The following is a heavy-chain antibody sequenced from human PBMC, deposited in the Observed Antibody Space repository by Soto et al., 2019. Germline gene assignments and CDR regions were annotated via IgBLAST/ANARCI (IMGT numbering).Heavy chain of an antibody. CDR1: GYTFTGYY. V-gene: IGHV1-2*04. CDR2: INPNSGGT. Sequence: QVQLVQSGAEVKKPGASVKVSCKASGYTFTGYYMHWVRQAPGQGLEWMGWINPNSGGTNYAQKLQGWVTMTRDTSISTAYMELSRLRSDDTAVYYCARAEAPPTSPGMDVWGQGTTVTVSS. CDR3: ARAEAPPTSPGMDV. J-gene: IGHJ6*02.